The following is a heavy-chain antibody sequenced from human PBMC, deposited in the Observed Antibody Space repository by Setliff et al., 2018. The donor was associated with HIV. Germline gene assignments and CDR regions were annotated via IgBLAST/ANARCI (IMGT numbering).Heavy chain of an antibody. CDR3: ARPGNWGDRSMNY. CDR1: GFTFTTYA. D-gene: IGHD3-10*01. J-gene: IGHJ4*02. V-gene: IGHV1-3*01. Sequence: GASVKVSCKASGFTFTTYAVHWVRQAPGQRPEWMGWINAANGKTRYPQRFEARVTMTRNTSISTAYMELSSLKSEDTAVYYCARPGNWGDRSMNYWGQGTLVTVSS. CDR2: INAANGKT.